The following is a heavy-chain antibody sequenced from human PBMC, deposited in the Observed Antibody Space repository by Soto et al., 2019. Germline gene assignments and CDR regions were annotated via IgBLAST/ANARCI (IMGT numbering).Heavy chain of an antibody. D-gene: IGHD6-19*01. CDR3: AIAASVAVSGRRYFDY. CDR2: MNPNSGNT. Sequence: QVQLVQSGAEVKKPGASVKVSCKASGYTFTSYDINWVRQATGQGLEWMGWMNPNSGNTGYAQKCQGRVPMTRNTSISTAYMDLSSLRSEDTAVYYCAIAASVAVSGRRYFDYWGQGTLVTVSS. CDR1: GYTFTSYD. V-gene: IGHV1-8*01. J-gene: IGHJ4*02.